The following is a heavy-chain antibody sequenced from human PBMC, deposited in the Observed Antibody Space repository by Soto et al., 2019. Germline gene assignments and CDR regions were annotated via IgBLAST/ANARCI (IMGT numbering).Heavy chain of an antibody. Sequence: SVQVSCKVSGXTLTELSMHWVRQAPGKGLEWMGGFDPEDGETIYAQKFQGRVTMTEDTSTDTAYMELSSLRSEDTAVYYCATESVTVTTRYFAYWGQGTLVTVSS. CDR1: GXTLTELS. D-gene: IGHD4-17*01. J-gene: IGHJ4*02. CDR2: FDPEDGET. CDR3: ATESVTVTTRYFAY. V-gene: IGHV1-24*01.